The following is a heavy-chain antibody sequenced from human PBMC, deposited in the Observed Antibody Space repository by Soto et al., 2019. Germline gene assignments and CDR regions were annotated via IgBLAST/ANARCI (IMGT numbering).Heavy chain of an antibody. CDR1: GYTFTSYD. J-gene: IGHJ3*02. D-gene: IGHD6-6*01. CDR3: ARGYSSSSGDAFDI. CDR2: MNPNSGNT. V-gene: IGHV1-8*01. Sequence: ASVKVSCKASGYTFTSYDINWVRQATGQGLEWMGWMNPNSGNTGYAQKFQGRVTMTRNTSISTAYMELSSLRSEDTAVYHCARGYSSSSGDAFDIWGQGTMVTVSS.